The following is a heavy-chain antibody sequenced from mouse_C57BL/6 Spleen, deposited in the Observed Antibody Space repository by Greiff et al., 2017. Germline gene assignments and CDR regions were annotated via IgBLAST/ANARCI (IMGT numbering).Heavy chain of an antibody. J-gene: IGHJ1*03. V-gene: IGHV1-59*01. CDR1: GYTFTSYW. Sequence: QVQLQQPGAELVRPGTSVKLSCKASGYTFTSYWMHWVKQRPGQGLEWIGVIDPSDSYTNYNQKFKGKATLTVDPSSSTAYMQLSSLTSEVSAVYYCARRSLPWYFHVWGTGNTGTVPS. CDR3: ARRSLPWYFHV. CDR2: IDPSDSYT.